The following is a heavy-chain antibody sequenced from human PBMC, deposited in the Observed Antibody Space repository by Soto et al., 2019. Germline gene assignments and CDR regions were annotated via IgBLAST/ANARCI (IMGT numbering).Heavy chain of an antibody. D-gene: IGHD6-19*01. CDR1: GYTFPSYG. J-gene: IGHJ3*02. CDR2: ISPYNGNT. Sequence: ASVKVSCNASGYTFPSYGISWVRQAPGQGLEWMGIISPYNGNTSYAQKFQGRVTMTRDTSTSTVYMELSSLRSEDTAVYYCARRIAVAGHDAFDIWGQGTMVTVSS. V-gene: IGHV1-18*01. CDR3: ARRIAVAGHDAFDI.